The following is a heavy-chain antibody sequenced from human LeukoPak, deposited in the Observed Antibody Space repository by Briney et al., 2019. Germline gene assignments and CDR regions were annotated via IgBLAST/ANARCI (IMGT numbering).Heavy chain of an antibody. D-gene: IGHD4-11*01. J-gene: IGHJ6*02. CDR2: ISYDGSNK. V-gene: IGHV3-30-3*01. Sequence: GGSLRLSCAASGFTFSSYAMHWVRQAPGKGLEWVAVISYDGSNKYYADSVKGRFTISRDNSKNTLYLQMNSLRAEDTAVYYCAREPHDYSKIADNYGMDVWGQGTTVTVSS. CDR1: GFTFSSYA. CDR3: AREPHDYSKIADNYGMDV.